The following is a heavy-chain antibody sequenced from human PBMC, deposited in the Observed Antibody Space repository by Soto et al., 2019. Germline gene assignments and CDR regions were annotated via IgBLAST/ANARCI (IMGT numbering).Heavy chain of an antibody. D-gene: IGHD6-19*01. V-gene: IGHV2-70*01. CDR3: ARTTFSSGYPLGFNWFDP. CDR2: IDWDDDK. CDR1: GFSLSTSGMC. J-gene: IGHJ5*02. Sequence: SCPTLVNPTQTLTLTCTFSGFSLSTSGMCVSWIRQPPGKALEWLALIDWDDDKYYSTSLKTRLTISKDTSKNQVVLTMTNMDPVDTATYYCARTTFSSGYPLGFNWFDPWGQGTLVTVSS.